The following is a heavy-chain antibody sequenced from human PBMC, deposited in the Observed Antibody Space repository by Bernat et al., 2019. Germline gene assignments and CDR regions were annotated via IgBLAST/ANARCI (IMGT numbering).Heavy chain of an antibody. CDR2: IDSSDSDT. CDR3: AGQAPTQGLLWLGELIGSWFDS. CDR1: GYSFTSYC. D-gene: IGHD3-10*01. J-gene: IGHJ5*01. Sequence: EVQLAPSGAEVKKPGESLRISCKGSGYSFTSYCISWVRQMPGKGLEWMGRIDSSDSDTNYSPSFRGHGTISADKSIRTAYLQWSSLKASGTAMYYCAGQAPTQGLLWLGELIGSWFDSWGQGTLVTVSS. V-gene: IGHV5-10-1*03.